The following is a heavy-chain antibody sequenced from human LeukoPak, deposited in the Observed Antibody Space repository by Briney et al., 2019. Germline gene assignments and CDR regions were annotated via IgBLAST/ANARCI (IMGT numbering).Heavy chain of an antibody. CDR3: ASTIFGVVT. Sequence: ASVKVSCKVSGYTLTELSMHWVRQAPGKGLEWMGGFDPEDGETIYAQKFQGRVTITADESTSTAYMELSSLRSEDTAVYYCASTIFGVVTWGQGTLVTVSS. V-gene: IGHV1-24*01. CDR1: GYTLTELS. J-gene: IGHJ4*02. D-gene: IGHD3-3*01. CDR2: FDPEDGET.